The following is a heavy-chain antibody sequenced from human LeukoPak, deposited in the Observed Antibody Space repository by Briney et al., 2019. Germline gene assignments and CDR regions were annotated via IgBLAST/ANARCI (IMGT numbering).Heavy chain of an antibody. CDR1: GGSISSSSYY. CDR2: IYYSGST. Sequence: SETLSLTCTVSGGSISSSSYYWGWIRQPPGKGLEWIGSIYYSGSTYYNPSLKSRVTISVDTSKNQFSLKLSSVTAADTAVYYCAKEGVGRPFDYWGQGTLVTVSS. J-gene: IGHJ4*02. D-gene: IGHD3/OR15-3a*01. V-gene: IGHV4-39*07. CDR3: AKEGVGRPFDY.